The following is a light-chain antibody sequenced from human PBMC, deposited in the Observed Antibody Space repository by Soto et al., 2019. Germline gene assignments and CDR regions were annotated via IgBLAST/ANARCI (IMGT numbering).Light chain of an antibody. Sequence: QSVLTQPASVSGSPGQSITISCTGTSSDVGSYNLVSWYQQHPGKAPKLMIYEVSKRPSGVSNRFSGSKSGNTASLTISGLQAEDEADYYCCSYAGRSTFFYVFGTGTKVT. J-gene: IGLJ1*01. CDR2: EVS. CDR1: SSDVGSYNL. V-gene: IGLV2-23*02. CDR3: CSYAGRSTFFYV.